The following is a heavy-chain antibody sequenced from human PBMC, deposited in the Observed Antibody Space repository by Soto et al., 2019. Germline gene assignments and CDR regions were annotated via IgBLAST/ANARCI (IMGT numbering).Heavy chain of an antibody. J-gene: IGHJ4*02. Sequence: QLTLKESGPPLVKPTPTLTLTCTFSGLSLSTSGVGVGWIRQPPGKPLEGLALIYWDDDKRYRPFLKSRLTITTATSKNQVVLTMTNMDPVDTATYYCAHRRSSSSTYYFDYWGQGTLVTVSS. CDR1: GLSLSTSGVG. D-gene: IGHD6-13*01. V-gene: IGHV2-5*02. CDR2: IYWDDDK. CDR3: AHRRSSSSTYYFDY.